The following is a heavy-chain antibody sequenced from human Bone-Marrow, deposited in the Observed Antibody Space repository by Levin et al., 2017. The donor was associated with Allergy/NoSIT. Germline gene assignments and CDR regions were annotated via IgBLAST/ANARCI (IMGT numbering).Heavy chain of an antibody. Sequence: PSETLSLTCTVSGGSISSSSYYWAWIRQPPGKGLEWIGSIYYSGRTYYSPSLKSRLTISVDTSMNQFSLKLSSVTAADTAIYYCARDLLAGARGYGYWGQGILVTVST. CDR2: IYYSGRT. J-gene: IGHJ4*02. V-gene: IGHV4-39*07. CDR1: GGSISSSSYY. CDR3: ARDLLAGARGYGY. D-gene: IGHD2-2*03.